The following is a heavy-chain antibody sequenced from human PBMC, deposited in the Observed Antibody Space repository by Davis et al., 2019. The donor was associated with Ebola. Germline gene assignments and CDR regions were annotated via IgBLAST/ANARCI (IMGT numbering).Heavy chain of an antibody. CDR1: GYTFTSYG. V-gene: IGHV1-8*02. J-gene: IGHJ4*02. Sequence: ASVKVSCKASGYTFTSYGISWVRQAPGQGLEWMGWMNPNSGNTGYAQKFQGRVTMTRNTSISTAYMELSSLRSEDTAVYYCARGKTMVRGVIDTTDTGDYWGQGTLVTVSS. CDR3: ARGKTMVRGVIDTTDTGDY. D-gene: IGHD3-10*01. CDR2: MNPNSGNT.